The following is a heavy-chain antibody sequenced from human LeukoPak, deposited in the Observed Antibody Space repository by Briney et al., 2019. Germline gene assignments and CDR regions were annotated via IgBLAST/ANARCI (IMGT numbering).Heavy chain of an antibody. V-gene: IGHV4-59*08. Sequence: SETLSLTCSVSDGSTTGYYWSWIRQPPGKGLEWIAYVYYTGRTLYNPSLESRVTISVDTSKTQFSLTVTSVTAADTAVYYCARHMSVSYDAFDLWGRGTTVTVSS. CDR1: DGSTTGYY. D-gene: IGHD3-10*01. CDR2: VYYTGRT. CDR3: ARHMSVSYDAFDL. J-gene: IGHJ3*01.